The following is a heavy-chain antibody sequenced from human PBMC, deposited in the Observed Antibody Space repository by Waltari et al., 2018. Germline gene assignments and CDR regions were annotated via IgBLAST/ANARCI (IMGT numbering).Heavy chain of an antibody. CDR1: GGSFSGYY. D-gene: IGHD6-13*01. CDR3: ARGRPPGSSWHYFDY. V-gene: IGHV4-34*01. CDR2: INHSGST. J-gene: IGHJ4*02. Sequence: QVQLQQWGAGLLKPSETLSLTCAVYGGSFSGYYWSWIRQPPGKGLEWIGEINHSGSTNYNPSLKSRVTISVDTSKNQFSLKLSSVTAADTAVYYCARGRPPGSSWHYFDYWGQGTLVTVSS.